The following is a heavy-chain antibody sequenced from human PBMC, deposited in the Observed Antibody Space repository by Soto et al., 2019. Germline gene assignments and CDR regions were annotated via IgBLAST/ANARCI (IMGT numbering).Heavy chain of an antibody. CDR2: ISYDGSNK. CDR1: GFTFSSYG. V-gene: IGHV3-30*18. Sequence: QVQLVESGGGVVQPGRSLRLSCAASGFTFSSYGMHWVRQAPGKGLEWVAVISYDGSNKCYADSVKGRFTISRDNSKNTLYLQMNSLRAEDTAVYYWANDKPNRHYYYYGMDVWGQGTTVTVSS. J-gene: IGHJ6*02. D-gene: IGHD2-8*01. CDR3: ANDKPNRHYYYYGMDV.